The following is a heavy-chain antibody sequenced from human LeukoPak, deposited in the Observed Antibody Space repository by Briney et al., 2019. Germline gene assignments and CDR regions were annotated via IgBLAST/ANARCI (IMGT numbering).Heavy chain of an antibody. V-gene: IGHV3-7*01. CDR2: IKQDGSEK. CDR1: GFTFSRYS. Sequence: GGSLRLSCAASGFTFSRYSMNWVRQAPGKGLEWVANIKQDGSEKYYVDSVKGRFTISRDNAKNSLYLQMNSLRAEDTAVYYCARLVWFGESYAENWFDPWGQGTLVTVSS. J-gene: IGHJ5*02. D-gene: IGHD3-10*01. CDR3: ARLVWFGESYAENWFDP.